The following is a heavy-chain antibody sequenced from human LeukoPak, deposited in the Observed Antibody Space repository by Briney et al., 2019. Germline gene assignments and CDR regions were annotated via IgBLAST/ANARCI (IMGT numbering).Heavy chain of an antibody. CDR2: ISYDGSNK. V-gene: IGHV3-30-3*01. Sequence: GGSLRLSCAASGFTFSSYAMHWARQAPGKGLEGVAVISYDGSNKYYADSVKGRFTISRDNSKNTLYLQMNSLRAEDTAVYYCARDPRYYYDSSGYDFYFDYWGQGTLVTVSS. CDR1: GFTFSSYA. D-gene: IGHD3-22*01. J-gene: IGHJ4*02. CDR3: ARDPRYYYDSSGYDFYFDY.